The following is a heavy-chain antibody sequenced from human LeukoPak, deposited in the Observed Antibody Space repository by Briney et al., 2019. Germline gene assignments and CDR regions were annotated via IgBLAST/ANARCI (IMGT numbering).Heavy chain of an antibody. V-gene: IGHV3-30*18. J-gene: IGHJ1*01. CDR1: GFTFSSYG. Sequence: GGSLRLSCAASGFTFSSYGMHWVRQAPGKGLEWVAVISYDGSNKYYADSVKGRFTISRENSKNTLYLQMNSLRAEDTAVYYCAKATYYYDSSNIQHWGQGTLVTVSS. CDR2: ISYDGSNK. CDR3: AKATYYYDSSNIQH. D-gene: IGHD3-22*01.